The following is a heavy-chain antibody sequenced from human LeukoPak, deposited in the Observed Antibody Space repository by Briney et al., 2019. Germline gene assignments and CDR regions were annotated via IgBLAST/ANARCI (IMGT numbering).Heavy chain of an antibody. CDR1: GGSISSGGYY. V-gene: IGHV4-31*03. D-gene: IGHD3-10*01. J-gene: IGHJ5*02. Sequence: KASQTLSLTCTVSGGSISSGGYYWSWIRQHPGKVLEWFGYIYYSGRTYYNPSLKSRVTISVDTSKNQFSLKLSSVTAADTAVYYCARVMVRGVIVQFDPWGQGTLVTVSS. CDR3: ARVMVRGVIVQFDP. CDR2: IYYSGRT.